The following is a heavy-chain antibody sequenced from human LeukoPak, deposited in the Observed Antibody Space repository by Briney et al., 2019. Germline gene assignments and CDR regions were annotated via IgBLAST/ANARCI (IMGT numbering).Heavy chain of an antibody. CDR3: SKSAVAGTHYYYYDMDV. D-gene: IGHD6-19*01. V-gene: IGHV3-30*18. J-gene: IGHJ6*02. CDR1: GFNFGSYG. CDR2: ISYDGSHE. Sequence: GGSLRLSCAASGFNFGSYGMHWVRQAPGKGLEWVAVISYDGSHEYYADSVKGRFTISRDSSRNTLYLQMDSLRPEDTAMYYCSKSAVAGTHYYYYDMDVWGHGTTVTVSS.